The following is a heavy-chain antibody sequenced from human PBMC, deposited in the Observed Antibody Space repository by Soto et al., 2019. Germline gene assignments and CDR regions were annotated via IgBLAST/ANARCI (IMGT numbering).Heavy chain of an antibody. V-gene: IGHV4-30-4*01. D-gene: IGHD2-2*01. Sequence: QVQLQESGPGLVKPSQTLSLTCTVSGGSISSGDYYWSWIRQPPGKGLEWIGYIYFSGSTYYNPSLKSRVTISVDTSKNQFSLKLSSVTAADTAVYYCARVSEVEMALDAFDIWGQGTMVTVSS. CDR2: IYFSGST. J-gene: IGHJ3*02. CDR1: GGSISSGDYY. CDR3: ARVSEVEMALDAFDI.